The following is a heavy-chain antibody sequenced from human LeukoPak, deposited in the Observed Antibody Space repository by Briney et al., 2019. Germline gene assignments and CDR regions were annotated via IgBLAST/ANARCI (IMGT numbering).Heavy chain of an antibody. D-gene: IGHD2-2*01. Sequence: PGGSLRLSCAASGFTFSDYYMSWIRQPPGKGLEWIGYVYYTGSTNYNPSLKSRVTISVDTSTNQFSLKLSSVTAADTAVYYCARRCSSASCSFDYWGQGTLVTVSS. CDR3: ARRCSSASCSFDY. V-gene: IGHV4-59*08. CDR2: VYYTGST. J-gene: IGHJ4*02. CDR1: GFTFSDYY.